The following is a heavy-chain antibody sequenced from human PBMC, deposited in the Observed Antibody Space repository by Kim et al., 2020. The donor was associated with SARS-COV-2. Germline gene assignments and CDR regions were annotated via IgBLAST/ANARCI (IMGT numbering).Heavy chain of an antibody. V-gene: IGHV1-46*01. CDR3: ARWGSDVGFDY. CDR2: T. J-gene: IGHJ4*02. D-gene: IGHD3-10*02. Sequence: TSYAQKFQGRVTMTRDTSTSTVYMGLSSLGSEDTAVYYCARWGSDVGFDYWGQGTLVTVSS.